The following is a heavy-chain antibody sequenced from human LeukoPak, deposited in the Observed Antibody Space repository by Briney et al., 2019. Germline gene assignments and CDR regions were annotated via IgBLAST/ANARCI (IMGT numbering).Heavy chain of an antibody. CDR3: AGGKYSSSWYTGYFDY. J-gene: IGHJ4*02. V-gene: IGHV4-4*07. CDR2: IYTSGST. CDR1: GGSISSYY. Sequence: SETLSLTCTVSGGSISSYYWSWIRQPAGKGLEWIGRIYTSGSTNYNPSLKSRVTMSVDTSKNQFSLKLSSVTAADTAVYYCAGGKYSSSWYTGYFDYWGQGTLVTVSS. D-gene: IGHD6-13*01.